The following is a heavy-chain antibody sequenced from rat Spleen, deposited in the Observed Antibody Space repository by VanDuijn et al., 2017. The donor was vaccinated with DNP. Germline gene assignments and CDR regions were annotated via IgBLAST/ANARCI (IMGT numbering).Heavy chain of an antibody. CDR3: ARHVLPLRVWDY. D-gene: IGHD4-1*01. J-gene: IGHJ2*01. CDR1: GFTFRDYY. V-gene: IGHV5-22*01. Sequence: EVQLVESGGGLVQPGRSLKLSCAASGFTFRDYYMAWVRQVPTKGLEWVAYINYYGDSNYNGDSVRGRFTISRDNAKSILYLQMNSLRSDDMATYYCARHVLPLRVWDYWGQGVMVTVSS. CDR2: INYYGDSN.